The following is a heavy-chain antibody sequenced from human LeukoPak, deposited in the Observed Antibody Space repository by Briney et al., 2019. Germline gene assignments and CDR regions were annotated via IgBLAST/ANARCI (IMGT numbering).Heavy chain of an antibody. CDR3: ARVLLKAVTWAFDY. J-gene: IGHJ4*02. Sequence: SGGSLRLSCAASGFTFSSYAMHWVRQAPGKGLEWVAVISYDGSNKYYADSVKGRFTISRDNSKNTLYLQMNSLRAEDTAVYYCARVLLKAVTWAFDYWGQGTLVTVSS. V-gene: IGHV3-30-3*01. CDR2: ISYDGSNK. CDR1: GFTFSSYA. D-gene: IGHD3-16*01.